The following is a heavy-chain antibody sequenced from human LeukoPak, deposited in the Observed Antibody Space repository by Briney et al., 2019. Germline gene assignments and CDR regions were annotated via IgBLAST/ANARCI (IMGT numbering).Heavy chain of an antibody. V-gene: IGHV3-30-3*01. D-gene: IGHD6-13*01. CDR1: GFTFSSYP. CDR3: ARYSSSLFQYYYGMDV. J-gene: IGHJ6*02. Sequence: PGGSLRLSCAASGFTFSSYPMHWVRQTPGKGLQWVAILSSDGVNKRYADSVEGRFTISRDNFKNTFYLQMNSLRAEDTAVYYCARYSSSLFQYYYGMDVWGQGTTVTVSS. CDR2: LSSDGVNK.